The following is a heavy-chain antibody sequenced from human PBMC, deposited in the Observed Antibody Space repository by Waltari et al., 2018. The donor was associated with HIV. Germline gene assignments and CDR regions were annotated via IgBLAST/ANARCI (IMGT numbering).Heavy chain of an antibody. CDR1: GGSISSSSYY. CDR2: IYYSGRT. Sequence: QLQLQESGPGLVKPSETLSLTCTVSGGSISSSSYYWGWIRQPPGKGLEWIGSIYYSGRTYYNPSLKRRVTISVDTSKNQFSLKLSSVTAADTAVYYCARSCGGDCYLLDYWGQGTLVTVSS. V-gene: IGHV4-39*01. D-gene: IGHD2-21*02. CDR3: ARSCGGDCYLLDY. J-gene: IGHJ4*02.